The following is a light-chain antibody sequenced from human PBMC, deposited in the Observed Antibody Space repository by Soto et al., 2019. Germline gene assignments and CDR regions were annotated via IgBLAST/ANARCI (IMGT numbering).Light chain of an antibody. CDR2: DTS. CDR3: QQYNNLPPIT. V-gene: IGKV3-15*01. CDR1: QSVSIK. J-gene: IGKJ5*01. Sequence: DIVVYMSLSALSVYTGERATLTCRASQSVSIKLAWYQQRPGQAPRLLIYDTSTRATGIPARFSGSGSGTEFTLTISSLQSEDFAVYYCQQYNNLPPITFCQGTLLEV.